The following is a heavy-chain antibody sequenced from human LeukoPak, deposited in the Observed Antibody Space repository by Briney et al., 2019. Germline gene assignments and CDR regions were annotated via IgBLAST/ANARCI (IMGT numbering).Heavy chain of an antibody. CDR3: ARGGPGLTYYYGSGNAAYGVDV. CDR1: GGSISSYY. D-gene: IGHD3-10*01. V-gene: IGHV4-59*01. CDR2: IYYSGST. Sequence: PSETLSLTCTVSGGSISSYYWSWIRQPPGKGLEWIGYIYYSGSTNYNPSLKSRVTISVDTSKNQFSLKLSSVTAADTAVYYCARGGPGLTYYYGSGNAAYGVDVWGQGTTVTVSS. J-gene: IGHJ6*02.